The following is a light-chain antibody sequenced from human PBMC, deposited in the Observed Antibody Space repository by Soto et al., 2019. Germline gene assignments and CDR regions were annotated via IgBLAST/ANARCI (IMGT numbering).Light chain of an antibody. V-gene: IGLV2-14*01. Sequence: SLPTQSDSGYGSPAHSMTIAFTGCSDDVSGYNYISWYLQHPGKGPKLIIYDVTYRPSWDSNRFSGSKSGNTASLTISGLQAEDEADYYCSSYTTNSTYVFGTGTKVTVL. CDR3: SSYTTNSTYV. CDR1: SDDVSGYNY. CDR2: DVT. J-gene: IGLJ1*01.